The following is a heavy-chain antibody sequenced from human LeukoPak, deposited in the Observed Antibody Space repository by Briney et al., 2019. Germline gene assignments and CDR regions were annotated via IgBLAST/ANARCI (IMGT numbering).Heavy chain of an antibody. D-gene: IGHD5-24*01. V-gene: IGHV3-9*01. CDR1: GFTFSTYA. CDR3: AKDKMATIMGWFDP. J-gene: IGHJ5*02. Sequence: PGGSLRLSCAASGFTFSTYAMHWVRHAPGKGLEWVSGISWNSGSIGYADSVKGRFTISRDNAKNSLYLQMNSLRAEDTALYYCAKDKMATIMGWFDPWGQGTLVTVSS. CDR2: ISWNSGSI.